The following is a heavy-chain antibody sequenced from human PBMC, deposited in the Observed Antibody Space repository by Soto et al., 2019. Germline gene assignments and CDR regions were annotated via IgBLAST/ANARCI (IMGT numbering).Heavy chain of an antibody. CDR3: ARTVWFGEYHYMDV. D-gene: IGHD3-10*01. J-gene: IGHJ6*03. CDR1: GGSISSYD. CDR2: IYYSGST. Sequence: SETLSLTCTVSGGSISSYDWSWIRQPPGKGLEWIGYIYYSGSTNYNPSLKSRVTISVDTSKNQFSLKLSSVTAADTAVYYCARTVWFGEYHYMDVWGKGTTVTVSS. V-gene: IGHV4-59*01.